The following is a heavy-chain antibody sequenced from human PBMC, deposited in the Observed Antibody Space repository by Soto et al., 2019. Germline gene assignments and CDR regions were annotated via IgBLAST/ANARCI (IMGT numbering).Heavy chain of an antibody. CDR1: VGTFSSYS. D-gene: IGHD4-17*01. Sequence: QVQLVQAGAEVKKSGSSVKVSCKASVGTFSSYSITWVRQAPGQGLEWMGGITPLFGTANYAQKFHGRVTITAHESTSAAYMQVSSLRSEDTAVYYCAREAYRDYGKPFDYWGQGTLVTVSS. CDR2: ITPLFGTA. V-gene: IGHV1-69*01. CDR3: AREAYRDYGKPFDY. J-gene: IGHJ4*02.